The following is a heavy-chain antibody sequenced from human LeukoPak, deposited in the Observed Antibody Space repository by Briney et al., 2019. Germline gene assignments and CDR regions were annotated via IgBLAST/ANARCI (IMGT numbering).Heavy chain of an antibody. CDR2: ISAYNGNT. CDR1: GYTFTSYG. J-gene: IGHJ4*02. CDR3: AKSGSYFVSDFDY. D-gene: IGHD1-26*01. Sequence: ASVKVSCKTSGYTFTSYGISWVRQAPGQGLEWMGWISAYNGNTNYAQKFQGRVTMNTDTSTSTAYMELRSLRSDDTAVYYCAKSGSYFVSDFDYWGQGTLVTVSS. V-gene: IGHV1-18*01.